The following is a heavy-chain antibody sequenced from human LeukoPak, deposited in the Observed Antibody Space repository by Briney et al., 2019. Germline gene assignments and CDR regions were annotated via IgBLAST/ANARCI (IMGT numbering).Heavy chain of an antibody. J-gene: IGHJ4*02. CDR3: ARVYGDNSPGY. CDR2: IFPGDSET. Sequence: GESLQISCKSSGYSFTSYWIGWVRQMPGKGLEWMGIIFPGDSETRYRPSFQGQVTISADKSISTAYLQWSRLKASDTAIYYCARVYGDNSPGYWGQGTLVTVSS. D-gene: IGHD4-23*01. CDR1: GYSFTSYW. V-gene: IGHV5-51*01.